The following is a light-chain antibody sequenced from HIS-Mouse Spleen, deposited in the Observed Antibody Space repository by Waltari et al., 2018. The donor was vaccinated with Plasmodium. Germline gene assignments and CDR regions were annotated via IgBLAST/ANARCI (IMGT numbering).Light chain of an antibody. CDR3: QQYGSSPYT. J-gene: IGKJ2*01. V-gene: IGKV3-20*01. CDR2: GAS. Sequence: EIVLTQSPGTLSLSPGERATLSCRASQSVSSSYLAWYQQKPGQAPRLLIYGASSRATGIPDSRLEPEDFAVYYCQQYGSSPYTFGQGTKLEIK. CDR1: QSVSSSY.